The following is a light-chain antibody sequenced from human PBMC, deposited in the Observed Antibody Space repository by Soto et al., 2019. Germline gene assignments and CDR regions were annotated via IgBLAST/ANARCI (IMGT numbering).Light chain of an antibody. Sequence: QSVLTQPPSASETPGQRVTISCSGSSSNIGRNTVNWYQQLPGTAPKLVIYSNNQRPSGVPDRFSGSKSGTSGSLAISGLQSEDEADYYCAAWDNSLSEYDFGTGTKVTVL. CDR1: SSNIGRNT. CDR2: SNN. CDR3: AAWDNSLSEYD. J-gene: IGLJ1*01. V-gene: IGLV1-44*01.